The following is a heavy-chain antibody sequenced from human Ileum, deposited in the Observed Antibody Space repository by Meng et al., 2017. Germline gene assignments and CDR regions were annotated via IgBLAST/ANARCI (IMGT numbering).Heavy chain of an antibody. CDR1: GYTFTGYY. CDR2: INPNSGGT. CDR3: AGWFGEGFGGMDV. J-gene: IGHJ6*02. Sequence: ASVKVSCKASGYTFTGYYMRWVRKAPGQGLEWMGRINPNSGGTNYAQKFQGRVTMTRDTSISTDYMELSRLRSDDTAVYYCAGWFGEGFGGMDVWGQGTTVTVSS. V-gene: IGHV1-2*06. D-gene: IGHD3-10*01.